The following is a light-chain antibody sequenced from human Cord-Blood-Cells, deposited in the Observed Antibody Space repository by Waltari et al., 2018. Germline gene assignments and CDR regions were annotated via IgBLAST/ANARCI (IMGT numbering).Light chain of an antibody. CDR1: QSVSSSY. Sequence: EIVLTQSPGTLSLSRGERATLSSRASQSVSSSYLAWYQQKPGQAPRLLIYGASSRATGIPDRFSGSGSGTDFTLTISRLEPEDFAVYYCQQYGSSFGGGTKVEIK. CDR2: GAS. J-gene: IGKJ4*01. CDR3: QQYGSS. V-gene: IGKV3-20*01.